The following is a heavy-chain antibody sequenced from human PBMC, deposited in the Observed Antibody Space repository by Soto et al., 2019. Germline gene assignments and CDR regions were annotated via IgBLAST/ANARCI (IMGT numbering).Heavy chain of an antibody. J-gene: IGHJ6*02. CDR2: ISSSSSTI. D-gene: IGHD2-2*01. CDR3: AILDGYCSSTSCLPYYYYGMDV. V-gene: IGHV3-48*01. Sequence: GGSLRLSCAASGFPFSSYSMNWVRQAPGKGLEWVSYISSSSSTIYYADSVKGRFTISRDNAKNSLYLQMNSLRAEDTAVYYCAILDGYCSSTSCLPYYYYGMDVWGQGTTVTVSS. CDR1: GFPFSSYS.